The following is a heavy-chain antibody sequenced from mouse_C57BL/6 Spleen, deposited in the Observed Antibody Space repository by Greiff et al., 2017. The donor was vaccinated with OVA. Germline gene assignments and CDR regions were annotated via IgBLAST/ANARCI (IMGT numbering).Heavy chain of an antibody. J-gene: IGHJ4*01. CDR3: ARENYGSSFYYAMDY. CDR1: GFSLTSYA. Sequence: VMLVESGPGLVAPSQSLSITCTVSGFSLTSYAISWVRQPPGKGLEWLGVIWTGGGTHYNLALKSRLSISKDNSKSQVFLKMNSLQTDDTARYYCARENYGSSFYYAMDYWGQGTSVTVSS. CDR2: IWTGGGT. V-gene: IGHV2-9-1*01. D-gene: IGHD1-1*01.